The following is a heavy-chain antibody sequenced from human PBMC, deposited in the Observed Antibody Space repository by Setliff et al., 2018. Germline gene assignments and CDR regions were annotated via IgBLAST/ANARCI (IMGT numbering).Heavy chain of an antibody. V-gene: IGHV1-18*01. CDR2: ISPYNGNT. CDR1: GYTFKTYG. J-gene: IGHJ6*03. D-gene: IGHD4-17*01. CDR3: ARGPSPTVTPSRLIYFNHMDV. Sequence: ASVKVSCKASGYTFKTYGFTWVRQAPGQGLEWMGWISPYNGNTNSAQKFQGRVTMTTDTSTSTAYMELKSLRYDDTAVYYCARGPSPTVTPSRLIYFNHMDVWGTGTTVTVSS.